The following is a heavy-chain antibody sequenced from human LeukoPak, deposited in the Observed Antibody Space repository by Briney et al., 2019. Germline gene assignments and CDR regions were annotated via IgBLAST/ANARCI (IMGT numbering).Heavy chain of an antibody. CDR2: IKSKTAGGTT. CDR1: GFSFSDAW. CDR3: TSIYY. V-gene: IGHV3-15*01. Sequence: GSLRLSCAASGFSFSDAWMTWVRQAPGKGLEWVGRIKSKTAGGTTDYAAPVKGRFTISRDDSKNTLYLQMSSLKAEDTAMYYCTSIYYWGQGTLVTVSS. J-gene: IGHJ4*02.